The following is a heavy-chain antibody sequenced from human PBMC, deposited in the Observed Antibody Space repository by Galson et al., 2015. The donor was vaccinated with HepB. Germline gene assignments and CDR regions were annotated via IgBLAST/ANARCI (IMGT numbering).Heavy chain of an antibody. CDR2: IYSAGST. J-gene: IGHJ4*02. CDR3: VKAGLIQSSSSVDYFDY. Sequence: SLRLSCAASGFTVSSNYMSWVRQAPGKGLEWVSVIYSAGSTYYADSVKGRFTISRHNSKNTLYLQMSSLRAEDTAVYYCVKAGLIQSSSSVDYFDYWGQGTLVTVSS. V-gene: IGHV3-53*04. D-gene: IGHD6-6*01. CDR1: GFTVSSNY.